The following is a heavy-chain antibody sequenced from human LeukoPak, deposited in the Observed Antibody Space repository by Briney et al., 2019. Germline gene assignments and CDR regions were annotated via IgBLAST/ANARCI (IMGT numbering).Heavy chain of an antibody. CDR1: GGSISSGGYS. CDR3: ARGGTARPFDY. CDR2: IYHSGST. Sequence: SSETLSLTCAVSGGSISSGGYSWSWIRQPPGKGLEWIGYIYHSGSTYYNPSLKSRVTISVDRSKNQFSLKLSSVTAADTAVYYCARGGTARPFDYWGQGTLVTVSS. V-gene: IGHV4-30-2*01. D-gene: IGHD2-21*02. J-gene: IGHJ4*02.